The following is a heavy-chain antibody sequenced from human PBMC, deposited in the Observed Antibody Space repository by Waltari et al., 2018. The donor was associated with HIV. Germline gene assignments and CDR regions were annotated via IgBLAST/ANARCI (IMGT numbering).Heavy chain of an antibody. V-gene: IGHV4-39*01. Sequence: QLQLQESGPGLVKPSETLSLTCTVSGVSINSRRYYWGWTRQPTATDVAWIGSIYYSGSTYHNPSLKSRVTISVDTSKNQFSLKLSSVTAADTAVYYCASLSRGYSGYASNYAYYYYGMDVWGQGTTVTVSS. J-gene: IGHJ6*02. CDR3: ASLSRGYSGYASNYAYYYYGMDV. D-gene: IGHD5-12*01. CDR2: IYYSGST. CDR1: GVSINSRRYY.